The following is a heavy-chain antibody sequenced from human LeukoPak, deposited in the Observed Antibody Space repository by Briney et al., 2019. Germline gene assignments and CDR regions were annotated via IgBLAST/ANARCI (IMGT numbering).Heavy chain of an antibody. V-gene: IGHV4-34*01. CDR3: ARGGRITIFGVVITPNWFDH. CDR2: INHSGST. J-gene: IGHJ5*02. Sequence: SETLSLTCAVYGGSFSGYYWSWIRQPPGKGLEWIGEINHSGSTNYNPSLKSRVTISVDTSKNQFSLKLSSVTAADTAVYYCARGGRITIFGVVITPNWFDHWGQGTLVTVSS. CDR1: GGSFSGYY. D-gene: IGHD3-3*01.